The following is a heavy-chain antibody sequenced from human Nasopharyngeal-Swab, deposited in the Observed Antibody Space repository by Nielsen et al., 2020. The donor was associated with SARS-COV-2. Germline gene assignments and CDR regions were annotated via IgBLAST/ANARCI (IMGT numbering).Heavy chain of an antibody. CDR2: INAYNGNT. Sequence: ASVKVSCQASGYTFTSYGINWVRQAPGQGLEWMGWINAYNGNTNSAQKLQGRVTMTRDTYASTAYMELRSLRSGDTAVYYCARAGGYSSSWYFDYWGQGTLVTVSS. D-gene: IGHD6-13*01. J-gene: IGHJ4*02. CDR3: ARAGGYSSSWYFDY. CDR1: GYTFTSYG. V-gene: IGHV1-18*01.